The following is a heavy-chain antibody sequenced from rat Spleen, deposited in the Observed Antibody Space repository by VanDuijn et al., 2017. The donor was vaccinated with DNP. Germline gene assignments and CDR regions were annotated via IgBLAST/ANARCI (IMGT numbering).Heavy chain of an antibody. D-gene: IGHD1-12*02. CDR3: ARHYYDGSYYFDY. Sequence: EVQLVESGGGLVQPGRSLKLSCAASGFTFSDYYMAWVRQAPGKGLEWVASINTDGGSTYYPDSVKGRFTVSRDNAKSILYLQMNSLRSEDTATYYCARHYYDGSYYFDYWGQGTLVTVSS. CDR1: GFTFSDYY. V-gene: IGHV5-25*01. CDR2: INTDGGST. J-gene: IGHJ3*01.